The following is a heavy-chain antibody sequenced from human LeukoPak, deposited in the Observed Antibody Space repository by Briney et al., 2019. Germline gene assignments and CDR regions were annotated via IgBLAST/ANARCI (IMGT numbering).Heavy chain of an antibody. V-gene: IGHV3-7*01. CDR2: IKQDGSGK. D-gene: IGHD1-7*01. J-gene: IGHJ6*02. Sequence: PGGSLRLSCAASGFTFSSYWMNWVRQAPGKGLEWVANIKQDGSGKYYVDSVKGRFTISRDNAKNTLYLQMNSLRAEDTAVYYCARESLINGTTRGNYYYYGMDVWGQGTTVTVSS. CDR1: GFTFSSYW. CDR3: ARESLINGTTRGNYYYYGMDV.